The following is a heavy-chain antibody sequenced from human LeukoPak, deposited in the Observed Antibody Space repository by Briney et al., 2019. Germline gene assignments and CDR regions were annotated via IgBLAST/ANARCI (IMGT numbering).Heavy chain of an antibody. CDR3: AKRSIRPGPFGVVTGEVLLDV. J-gene: IGHJ6*04. D-gene: IGHD3-3*01. CDR2: ISGSGGST. Sequence: SGGSLRLSCAASGFTFSSYAMSWVRQAPGKGLEWVSAISGSGGSTYYADSVKGRFTISRDNSKNTLYLQMNSLRAEDTAVYYCAKRSIRPGPFGVVTGEVLLDVWGKGTTVTVSS. CDR1: GFTFSSYA. V-gene: IGHV3-23*01.